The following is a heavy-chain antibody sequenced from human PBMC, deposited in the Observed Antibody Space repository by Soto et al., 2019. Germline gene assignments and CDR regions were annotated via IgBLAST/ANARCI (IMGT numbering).Heavy chain of an antibody. Sequence: VQLVQSGAEVKKPGSSVKVSCKASGGTFSSYAMSWVRQAPGKGLEWVSAISGSGGSTYYADSVKGRFTISRDNSKNTLYLQMNSLRAEDTAVYYCAKDPRGIAARPGVWFDPWGQGTLVTVSS. J-gene: IGHJ5*02. D-gene: IGHD6-6*01. CDR3: AKDPRGIAARPGVWFDP. CDR1: GGTFSSYA. V-gene: IGHV3-23*04. CDR2: ISGSGGST.